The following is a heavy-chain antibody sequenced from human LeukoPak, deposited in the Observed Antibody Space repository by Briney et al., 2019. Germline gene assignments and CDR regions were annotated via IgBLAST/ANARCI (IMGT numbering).Heavy chain of an antibody. CDR2: FSSVSGTI. Sequence: GGSLRLSCAASGFGFSSYSMNWVRQAPGKGLEWTSYFSSVSGTILYADSVKGRFTISRDNAKNSLYLQMDSLRDEDTAVYYCARGSHGLVDSWGQGTLVTVSS. V-gene: IGHV3-48*02. CDR1: GFGFSSYS. CDR3: ARGSHGLVDS. D-gene: IGHD5-18*01. J-gene: IGHJ5*01.